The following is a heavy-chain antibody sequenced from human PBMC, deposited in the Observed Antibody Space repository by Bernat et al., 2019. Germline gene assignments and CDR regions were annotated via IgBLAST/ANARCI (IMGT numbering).Heavy chain of an antibody. D-gene: IGHD3-3*01. J-gene: IGHJ6*02. CDR1: GFTLSRYS. V-gene: IGHV3-48*01. CDR2: ITSSSRII. Sequence: EVQLVESGGGLVQPGGSLRLSCAVSGFTLSRYSMNWVRQAPGKGLEWVSYITSSSRIIYYADSVKGRFTISRVNAKNSLYLQMNGLRAGDTAVYYCARADYDFWEGMDVWGQGTTVTVSS. CDR3: ARADYDFWEGMDV.